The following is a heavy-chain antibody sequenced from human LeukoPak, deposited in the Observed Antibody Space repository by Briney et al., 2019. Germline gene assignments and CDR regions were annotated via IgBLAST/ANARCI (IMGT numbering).Heavy chain of an antibody. Sequence: GASVKVSCKASGGTFSSYSISWVRQAPGQGLEWMGGIIPFSDTATYAQKFQGRVTITTDESTSTAYMELSSLRSEDTAVYYCAREGREWELRSDAFDIWGQGTMVTVSS. D-gene: IGHD1-26*01. CDR1: GGTFSSYS. J-gene: IGHJ3*02. V-gene: IGHV1-69*05. CDR3: AREGREWELRSDAFDI. CDR2: IIPFSDTA.